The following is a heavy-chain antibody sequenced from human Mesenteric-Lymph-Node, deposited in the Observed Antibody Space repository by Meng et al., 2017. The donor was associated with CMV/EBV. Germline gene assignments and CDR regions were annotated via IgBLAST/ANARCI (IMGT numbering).Heavy chain of an antibody. Sequence: SGFTFSTYDMSWVRQAPGKRLEWISAISGSGGDTFYADSVKGQFTISRDNSKNTLSLQMDSLRVEDTAVYYCAKGWHFGGNSYVDYWGQGTLVTVSS. CDR1: GFTFSTYD. D-gene: IGHD4-23*01. V-gene: IGHV3-23*01. J-gene: IGHJ4*02. CDR3: AKGWHFGGNSYVDY. CDR2: ISGSGGDT.